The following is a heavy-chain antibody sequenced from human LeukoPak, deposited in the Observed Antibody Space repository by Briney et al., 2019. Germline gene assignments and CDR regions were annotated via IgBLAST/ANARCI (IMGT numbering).Heavy chain of an antibody. D-gene: IGHD4-11*01. CDR3: ARHDSKGLDY. CDR1: GGSFSGYY. CDR2: INHSGST. J-gene: IGHJ4*02. V-gene: IGHV4-34*01. Sequence: SETLSLTCAVYGGSFSGYYWSWIRQPPGKGLEWIGEINHSGSTNYNPSLKSRVTISVDTSKNQFSLKLSSVTAADTAVYYCARHDSKGLDYWGQGILVTVSS.